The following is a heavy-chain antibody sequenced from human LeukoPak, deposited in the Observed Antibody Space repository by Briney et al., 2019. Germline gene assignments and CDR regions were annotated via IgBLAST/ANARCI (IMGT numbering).Heavy chain of an antibody. CDR1: GDTVSSNTAA. Sequence: SQTLSLTCAISGDTVSSNTAAWIWIRQSPSRGLECLGRTYYRSKWYTEYAVSVKSRMTINADTSKNQFSLQLNSVTPEDTAVYYCARDRGASGRLDYWDQGALVTVSS. D-gene: IGHD6-19*01. CDR2: TYYRSKWYT. V-gene: IGHV6-1*01. J-gene: IGHJ4*02. CDR3: ARDRGASGRLDY.